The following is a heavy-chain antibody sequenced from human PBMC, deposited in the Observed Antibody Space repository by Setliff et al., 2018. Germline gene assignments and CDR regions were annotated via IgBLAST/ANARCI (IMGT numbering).Heavy chain of an antibody. J-gene: IGHJ4*02. V-gene: IGHV4-4*07. CDR2: VYIGGSA. CDR3: ARSFSRREKFLLDY. Sequence: SETLSLTCTFSGGSISSYFWSWIRQPPGKGLEWIGHVYIGGSANYNPSLKSRVTMSIDTSKNQFSLNLSSVTAADTAVYYCARSFSRREKFLLDYWGQGALVTVSS. CDR1: GGSISSYF.